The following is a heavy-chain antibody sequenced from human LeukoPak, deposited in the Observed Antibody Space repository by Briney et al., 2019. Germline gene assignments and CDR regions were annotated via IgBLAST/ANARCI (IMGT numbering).Heavy chain of an antibody. CDR3: ARGRHYYDSSGVRNLYYFDY. CDR2: ISYDGSNK. V-gene: IGHV3-30-3*01. CDR1: GFTFSSYA. J-gene: IGHJ4*02. D-gene: IGHD3-22*01. Sequence: GGSLRLSCAASGFTFSSYAMHWVRQAPGKGLEWVAVISYDGSNKYYADSVKGRFTISRDNSKNTLYLQMNSLRADDTAVYYCARGRHYYDSSGVRNLYYFDYWGQGTLVTVSS.